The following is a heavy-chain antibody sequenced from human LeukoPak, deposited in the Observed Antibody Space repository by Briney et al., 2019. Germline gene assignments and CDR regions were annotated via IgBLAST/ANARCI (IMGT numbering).Heavy chain of an antibody. V-gene: IGHV4-39*07. CDR2: IYYSGST. J-gene: IGHJ5*02. D-gene: IGHD6-13*01. Sequence: PSETLSLTCTVSGGSISSSSYYWGWIRQPPGKGLEWIGSIYYSGSTYYNPSLKSRVTISVDTSKNQFSLKLSSVTAADTAVYYCARDLFMPRYSSSRPEGWFDPWGQGTLVTVSS. CDR1: GGSISSSSYY. CDR3: ARDLFMPRYSSSRPEGWFDP.